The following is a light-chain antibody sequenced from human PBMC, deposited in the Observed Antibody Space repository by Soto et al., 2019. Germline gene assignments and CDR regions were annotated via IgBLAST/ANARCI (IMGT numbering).Light chain of an antibody. CDR1: SSNIGAGYD. CDR3: QSSDSSRSGSV. V-gene: IGLV1-40*01. Sequence: QSVLTQPPSVSGAPGQRVTISCTGSSSNIGAGYDVHWYQQLPGTAPKLLIYGNSNRPSGVPDRFSGSKSGTSASLAITGLQAAEEADDYCQSSDSSRSGSVFGGGTKLTVL. CDR2: GNS. J-gene: IGLJ3*02.